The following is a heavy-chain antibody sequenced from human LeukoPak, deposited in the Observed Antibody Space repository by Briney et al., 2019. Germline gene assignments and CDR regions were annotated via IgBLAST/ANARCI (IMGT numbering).Heavy chain of an antibody. CDR3: ARSSPNFDY. CDR2: TYCRSKWYN. D-gene: IGHD2-2*01. J-gene: IGHJ4*02. CDR1: GDSVSSNSAA. V-gene: IGHV6-1*01. Sequence: SQTLSLTCAISGDSVSSNSAAWNWIRQSPSRGLEWLGRTYCRSKWYNGYAISVKSRIAVNPDTSKNQFSLHLNSVTPEDTAVYYCARSSPNFDYWGQGTLVTVSS.